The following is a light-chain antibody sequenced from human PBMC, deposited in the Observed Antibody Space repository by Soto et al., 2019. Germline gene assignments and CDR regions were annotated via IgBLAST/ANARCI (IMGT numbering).Light chain of an antibody. CDR3: QHGFT. CDR1: KSLAGRY. J-gene: IGKJ3*01. CDR2: GAS. Sequence: EIVLTQSPGTLSLSPGERATLSCRASKSLAGRYLGWYQQKPGQAPRLLIYGASKRATGIPDRFSGSGSVTDFPLAISRLEREAFAVYFCQHGFTFGAGTKVDLK. V-gene: IGKV3-20*01.